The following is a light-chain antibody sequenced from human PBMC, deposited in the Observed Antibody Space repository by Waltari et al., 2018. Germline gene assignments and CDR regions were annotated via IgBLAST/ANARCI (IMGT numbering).Light chain of an antibody. Sequence: EIGLPQPPATLSLSPGARTTLSCRASQSVSSYLAWYQQKPGQAPRLLIYDASNRATGIPARFSGSGSGTDFTLTISSLEPEDFAVYYCQQRSNWPKTFGQGTKLEIK. V-gene: IGKV3-11*01. CDR3: QQRSNWPKT. CDR2: DAS. CDR1: QSVSSY. J-gene: IGKJ2*01.